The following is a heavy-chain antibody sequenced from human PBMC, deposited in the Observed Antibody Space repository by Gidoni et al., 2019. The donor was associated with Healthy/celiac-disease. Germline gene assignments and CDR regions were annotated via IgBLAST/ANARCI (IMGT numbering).Heavy chain of an antibody. CDR3: ARDIGYVGDY. CDR2: ISYDGSNK. D-gene: IGHD3-10*02. Sequence: QVQLVESGGGVVQPGRSLRLSCAAPGFTFSSYAMHWVRQAPGKGLEWVAVISYDGSNKYYADSVKGRFTISRDNSKNTLYLQMNSLRAEDTAVYYCARDIGYVGDYWGQGTLVTVSS. CDR1: GFTFSSYA. J-gene: IGHJ4*02. V-gene: IGHV3-30-3*01.